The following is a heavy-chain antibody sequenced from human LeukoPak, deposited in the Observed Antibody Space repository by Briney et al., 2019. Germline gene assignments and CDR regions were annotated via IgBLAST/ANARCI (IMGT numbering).Heavy chain of an antibody. CDR3: ARGTIAAAGYYYFDY. CDR1: GFTFSSYW. V-gene: IGHV3-7*04. CDR2: IKQDGSEK. D-gene: IGHD6-13*01. J-gene: IGHJ4*02. Sequence: GGSLGLSCAASGFTFSSYWMSWVRQAPGKGLEWVANIKQDGSEKYYVDSVKGRFTIPRDNAKNSLYLQMNSLRAEDTAVYYCARGTIAAAGYYYFDYWGQGTQVTVSS.